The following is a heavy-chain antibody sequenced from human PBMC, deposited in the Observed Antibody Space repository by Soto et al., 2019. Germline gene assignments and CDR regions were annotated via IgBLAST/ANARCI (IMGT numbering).Heavy chain of an antibody. CDR2: IYYSGSA. D-gene: IGHD2-21*01. CDR3: ARGDVVVIAIGPPGAFDI. CDR1: GGSITSYY. J-gene: IGHJ3*02. V-gene: IGHV4-59*01. Sequence: SETLSLTCTVSGGSITSYYLSWLRQPPGKGLEWIGYIYYSGSANYNPSLKSRVTISIDTSKNQFSLKLSSVTAADTAVYYCARGDVVVIAIGPPGAFDIWGQGTMVTVSS.